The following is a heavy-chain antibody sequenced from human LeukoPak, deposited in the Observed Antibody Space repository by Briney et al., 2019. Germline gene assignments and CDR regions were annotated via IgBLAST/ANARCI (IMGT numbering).Heavy chain of an antibody. J-gene: IGHJ3*02. V-gene: IGHV3-23*01. D-gene: IGHD2-2*01. Sequence: GGSLRLSCAASGFTFSTFGMSWVRQAPGKGLEWVSSIVGSGGSTYYADSVKGRFTISRDNAKNSLYLQMNSLRAEDTAVYYCARDTTVPAARGDDAFDIWGQGTMVTVSS. CDR2: IVGSGGST. CDR1: GFTFSTFG. CDR3: ARDTTVPAARGDDAFDI.